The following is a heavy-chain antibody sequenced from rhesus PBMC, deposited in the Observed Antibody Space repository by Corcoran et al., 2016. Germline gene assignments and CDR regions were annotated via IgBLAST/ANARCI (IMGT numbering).Heavy chain of an antibody. D-gene: IGHD3-34*01. V-gene: IGHV3-54*02. CDR1: GFTFTSYG. Sequence: EVQLVESGGGLVQPGGSLRLSCAASGFTFTSYGMHWVRQAPGQGLGWVAVISYDGSEKYNSDSVKDRFTISIDTSKNMLYLQMNILKLEDTAVDYCAREPYWGDYCDNSLDVWGRGVLVTVSS. CDR3: AREPYWGDYCDNSLDV. CDR2: ISYDGSEK. J-gene: IGHJ5-2*02.